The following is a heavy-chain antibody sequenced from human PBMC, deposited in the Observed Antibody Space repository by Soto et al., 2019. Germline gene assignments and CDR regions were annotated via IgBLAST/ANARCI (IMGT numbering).Heavy chain of an antibody. CDR1: GYSFTSYW. CDR3: ARGGVHSYGWADYYYGMDV. Sequence: GESLKISCKGSGYSFTSYWIGWVRQMPGKGLEWMGIIYPGDSDTRYSPSFQGQVTISADKSISTAYLQWSSLKASDTAMYYCARGGVHSYGWADYYYGMDVWGQGTTVTVSS. D-gene: IGHD5-18*01. V-gene: IGHV5-51*01. J-gene: IGHJ6*02. CDR2: IYPGDSDT.